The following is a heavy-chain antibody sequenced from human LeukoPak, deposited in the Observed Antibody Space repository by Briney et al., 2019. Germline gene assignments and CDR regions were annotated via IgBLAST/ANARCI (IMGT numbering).Heavy chain of an antibody. J-gene: IGHJ4*02. D-gene: IGHD4-11*01. CDR2: IRDEGGIT. V-gene: IGHV3-30*02. CDR3: ANGPWGDDYSDAY. CDR1: GDTFSTYG. Sequence: GGCLRLSCVAPGDTFSTYGMHGGREAPGKGGGRGAFIRDEGGITYYAESVKGRFTISRDNSKNTLFLQMNSLRTEDWAVYYCANGPWGDDYSDAYWGQGTLVIVSS.